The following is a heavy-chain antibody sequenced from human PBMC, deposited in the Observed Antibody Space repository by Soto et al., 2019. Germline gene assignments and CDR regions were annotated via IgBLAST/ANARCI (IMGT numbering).Heavy chain of an antibody. V-gene: IGHV3-21*06. Sequence: VGSLRLSCASSVFTFTRYSMSWVRQSPGKGLEWVSSISSTTNYIYYGDSMKGRFTISRDNAKNSMYLEMNSLRAEDTAVYYCVRESEEIHSNFEYLGQGTLVIVS. CDR2: ISSTTNYI. J-gene: IGHJ4*02. CDR3: VRESEEIHSNFEY. D-gene: IGHD3-3*01. CDR1: VFTFTRYS.